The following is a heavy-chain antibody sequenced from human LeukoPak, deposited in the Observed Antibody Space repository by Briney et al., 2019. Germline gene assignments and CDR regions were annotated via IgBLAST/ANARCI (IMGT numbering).Heavy chain of an antibody. V-gene: IGHV1-18*01. CDR3: ARDLCSVEPAAPCYYFDY. CDR1: GYTLSRYG. D-gene: IGHD2-2*01. CDR2: SSAYNENT. Sequence: VASVNVSCKASGYTLSRYGISWVRQAPGQGLEWMGWSSAYNENTNSALKVQGRVTMTTDTSTSTAYMELRSLRSDDTAVYYRARDLCSVEPAAPCYYFDYWGQGTLVTVSS. J-gene: IGHJ4*02.